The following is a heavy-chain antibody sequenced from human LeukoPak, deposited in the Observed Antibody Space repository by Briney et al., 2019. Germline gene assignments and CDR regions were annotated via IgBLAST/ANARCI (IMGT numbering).Heavy chain of an antibody. CDR2: MNPNSGNT. J-gene: IGHJ4*02. CDR1: GYTFTSYD. CDR3: ARRAGDYSHPYDY. Sequence: GASVKVSCKASGYTFTSYDINWVRQATGQGLEWMGWMNPNSGNTGYAQKFQGRVTMTRNTSISTAYMELNSLRAEDTAVYYCARRAGDYSHPYDYWGQGTLVTVSS. V-gene: IGHV1-8*01. D-gene: IGHD3-22*01.